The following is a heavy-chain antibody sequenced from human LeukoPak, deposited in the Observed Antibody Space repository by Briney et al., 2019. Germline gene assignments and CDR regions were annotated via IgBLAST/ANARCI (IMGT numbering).Heavy chain of an antibody. Sequence: SETLSFTCTVSGGSISSYYWSWIRQPPGKGLEWIGYIYYSGSTYYNPSLKSRVTISVDTSKNQFSLKLSSVTAADTAVYYCAREVEYDFWSGFFDYWGQGTLVTVSS. V-gene: IGHV4-30-4*08. CDR1: GGSISSYY. CDR2: IYYSGST. D-gene: IGHD3-3*01. J-gene: IGHJ4*02. CDR3: AREVEYDFWSGFFDY.